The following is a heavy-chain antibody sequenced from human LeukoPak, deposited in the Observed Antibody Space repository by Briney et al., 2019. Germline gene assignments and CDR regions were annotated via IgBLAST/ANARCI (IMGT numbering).Heavy chain of an antibody. Sequence: ASVKVSCKASGYTFTSYDINWVRQATGQGLEWMGWMNPNTGNTGYAQKFQGRVTMTRNTPISTAYMELSSLRSEDTAVYYCARAHSSGLNMDYWGQGTLVTVSS. V-gene: IGHV1-8*01. CDR1: GYTFTSYD. CDR3: ARAHSSGLNMDY. CDR2: MNPNTGNT. D-gene: IGHD6-19*01. J-gene: IGHJ4*02.